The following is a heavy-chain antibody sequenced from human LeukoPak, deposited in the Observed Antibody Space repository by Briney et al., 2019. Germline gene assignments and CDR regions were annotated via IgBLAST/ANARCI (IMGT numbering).Heavy chain of an antibody. CDR3: ARAGGFFSPFGY. D-gene: IGHD3-16*01. V-gene: IGHV4-31*03. J-gene: IGHJ4*02. Sequence: SETLSLTCTVSGDSVSSGGYYWSWIRQHPEKGLEWIGYIYYSGSTYYNPSLKSRVTISIDTSKNQFSLKLSSVTAADTAVYYCARAGGFFSPFGYWGQGTLVTVSS. CDR1: GDSVSSGGYY. CDR2: IYYSGST.